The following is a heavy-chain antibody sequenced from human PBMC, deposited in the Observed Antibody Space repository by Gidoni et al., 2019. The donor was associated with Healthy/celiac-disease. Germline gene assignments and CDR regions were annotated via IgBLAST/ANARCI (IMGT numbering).Heavy chain of an antibody. J-gene: IGHJ4*02. CDR2: ISAYNGNT. V-gene: IGHV1-18*01. Sequence: GWISAYNGNTNYAQKLQGRVTMTTDTSTSTAYMELRSLRSDDTAVYYCARGRYSGYDFDYWGQGTLVTVSS. D-gene: IGHD5-12*01. CDR3: ARGRYSGYDFDY.